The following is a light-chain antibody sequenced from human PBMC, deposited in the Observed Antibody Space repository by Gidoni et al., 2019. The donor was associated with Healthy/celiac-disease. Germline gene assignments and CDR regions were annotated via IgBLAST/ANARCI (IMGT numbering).Light chain of an antibody. Sequence: DIQMTQSPSSLSASVGDRVTITCQASQDISNYLNWYQQKPGQAPKLPIYDASNLETGVPPRFSGSGSGTDFTFTISSLQPEDIATYYCQQYDNLPLCSFGQGTKLEIK. V-gene: IGKV1-33*01. CDR3: QQYDNLPLCS. J-gene: IGKJ2*04. CDR1: QDISNY. CDR2: DAS.